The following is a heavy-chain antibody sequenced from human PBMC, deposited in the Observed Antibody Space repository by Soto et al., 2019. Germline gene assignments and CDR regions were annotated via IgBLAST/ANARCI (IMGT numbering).Heavy chain of an antibody. J-gene: IGHJ5*02. CDR3: ARAEGLLTATTSWFDP. D-gene: IGHD4-17*01. Sequence: QVQLQESGPGLVKPSQTLSLTCIVSGGSISSGDYYWSWVRQPPGKGLEWIGYIYYSGSTYYNPSLKRRVTMSADTSKNQFALELSSVTAADPAVYYCARAEGLLTATTSWFDPWGQGALVTVSS. CDR2: IYYSGST. CDR1: GGSISSGDYY. V-gene: IGHV4-30-4*01.